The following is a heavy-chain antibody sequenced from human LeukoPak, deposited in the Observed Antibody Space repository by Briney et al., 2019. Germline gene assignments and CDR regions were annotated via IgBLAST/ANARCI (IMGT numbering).Heavy chain of an antibody. CDR3: VREKFVQLPYWYFDL. D-gene: IGHD5-18*01. CDR2: LYTSEST. Sequence: PSETLSLTCTVSGASITSYSRSWVRQPAGKGLEWIGRLYTSESTNYNPSLENRITTSVGTTTNKPSLNMTSMTAAESAVDYYVREKFVQLPYWYFDLWGRGTRVTVSS. J-gene: IGHJ2*01. CDR1: GASITSYS. V-gene: IGHV4-4*07.